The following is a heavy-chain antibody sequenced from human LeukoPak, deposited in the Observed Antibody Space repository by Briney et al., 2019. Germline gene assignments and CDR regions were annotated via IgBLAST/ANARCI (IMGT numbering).Heavy chain of an antibody. J-gene: IGHJ5*02. V-gene: IGHV4-4*07. CDR3: ARGVVWSGSNWFDP. D-gene: IGHD3-3*01. CDR2: IYTSGST. CDR1: GGSISSYY. Sequence: SETLSLTCTVSGGSISSYYWSWIRQPAGKGLEWIGRIYTSGSTNYNPSLKSRVTISVDKSKNQFSLKLSSVTAADTAVYYCARGVVWSGSNWFDPWGQGTLVTVSS.